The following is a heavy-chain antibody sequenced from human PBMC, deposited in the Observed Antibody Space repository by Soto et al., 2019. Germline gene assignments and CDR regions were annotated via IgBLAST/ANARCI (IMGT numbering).Heavy chain of an antibody. V-gene: IGHV3-23*01. CDR2: ISGSGGST. D-gene: IGHD3-16*01. J-gene: IGHJ6*02. CDR3: AKDSSVYVYYYYGMDV. CDR1: GFTFIGYA. Sequence: GSLRRSCAASGFTFIGYAMSWVRQAPGKGLEWVSAISGSGGSTYYADSVKGRLTISRDNSKNTLYLQMNSLRAEDTAVYYCAKDSSVYVYYYYGMDVWGQGTTVTVSS.